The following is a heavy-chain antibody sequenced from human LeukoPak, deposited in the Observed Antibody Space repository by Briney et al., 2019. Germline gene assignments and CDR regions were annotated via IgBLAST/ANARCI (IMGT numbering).Heavy chain of an antibody. J-gene: IGHJ4*02. CDR1: GFTFSGSA. CDR3: TSSSSYYFDY. CDR2: IRSKANSYAT. V-gene: IGHV3-73*01. D-gene: IGHD6-6*01. Sequence: GGSLKLSCAASGFTFSGSAMHWVRQASGKGLEWVGRIRSKANSYATAYAASVKGRFTISRDDSKNTAYLQMNSLKTEDTAVYFCTSSSSYYFDYWGQGTLVTVSS.